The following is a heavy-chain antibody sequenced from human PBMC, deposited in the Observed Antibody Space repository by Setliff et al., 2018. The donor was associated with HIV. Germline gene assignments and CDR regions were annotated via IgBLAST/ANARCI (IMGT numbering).Heavy chain of an antibody. CDR1: GFTFSSYA. D-gene: IGHD6-19*01. V-gene: IGHV3-23*01. CDR3: AKEFITDSSGWHKYFDS. J-gene: IGHJ4*02. CDR2: ISGSGGST. Sequence: PWGSLRLSCAASGFTFSSYAMSWVRQAPGKGLEWVSAISGSGGSTYYADSVKGRFTISRDNSKNTLYLQMNSLRAEDTAVYYCAKEFITDSSGWHKYFDSWGPGTLVTVSS.